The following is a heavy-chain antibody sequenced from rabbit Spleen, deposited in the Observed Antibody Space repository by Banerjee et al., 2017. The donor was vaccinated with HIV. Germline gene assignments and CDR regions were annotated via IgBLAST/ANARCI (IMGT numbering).Heavy chain of an antibody. V-gene: IGHV1S45*01. Sequence: QEQLEESGGDLVKPGASLTLTCKASGLDFSSSDYMCWVRQAPGKGLEWIACIAGSSSGFTYSATWAKGRFTCSKTSSTTVTLQMTSLTVADTATYFCARDSNDWCFDVWGPGTLVTVS. CDR3: ARDSNDWCFDV. CDR2: IAGSSSGFT. CDR1: GLDFSSSDY. D-gene: IGHD4-1*01. J-gene: IGHJ2*01.